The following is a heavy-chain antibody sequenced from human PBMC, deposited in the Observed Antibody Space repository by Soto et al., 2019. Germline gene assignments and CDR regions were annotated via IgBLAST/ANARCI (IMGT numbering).Heavy chain of an antibody. D-gene: IGHD3-22*01. J-gene: IGHJ3*02. CDR1: GCSISSSTW. CDR3: ARAASSGYYYNACDI. V-gene: IGHV4-4*02. CDR2: IYHSGST. Sequence: PSVTLSLTRAVSGCSISSSTWWICVRQPPGKGLEWIGAIYHSGSTNYNRSLTRRVTISVDKSKNQFSLKLSSVTAADTAVYYCARAASSGYYYNACDIWGQGTRVT.